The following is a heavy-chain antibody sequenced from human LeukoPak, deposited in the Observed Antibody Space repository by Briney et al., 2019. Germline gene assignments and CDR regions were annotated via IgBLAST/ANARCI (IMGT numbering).Heavy chain of an antibody. CDR2: INHSGST. CDR1: GGSFSGYY. Sequence: SETLSLTCAVYGGSFSGYYWSWIRQPPGKGLEWIGEINHSGSTNYNPSLKSRVTISVDTSKNQFSLKLSSVTAADTAVYYCARGKAGNAMYDYWGQGILVTVSS. J-gene: IGHJ4*02. D-gene: IGHD2-8*01. CDR3: ARGKAGNAMYDY. V-gene: IGHV4-34*01.